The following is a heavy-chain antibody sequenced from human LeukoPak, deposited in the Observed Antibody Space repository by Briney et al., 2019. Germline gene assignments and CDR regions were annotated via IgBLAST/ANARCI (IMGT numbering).Heavy chain of an antibody. V-gene: IGHV1-18*01. D-gene: IGHD3-22*01. CDR1: GYTFTSYG. CDR2: ISGYNGNT. Sequence: ASVKVSCKASGYTFTSYGIGWVRQAPGQGLEWMGWISGYNGNTNYAQKLQGRVTMTTDTSTSTAYMELRSLRSDDTAVYYCARDGQYYFDSSGYSLIPDAFNIWGKGTMVTVSS. J-gene: IGHJ3*02. CDR3: ARDGQYYFDSSGYSLIPDAFNI.